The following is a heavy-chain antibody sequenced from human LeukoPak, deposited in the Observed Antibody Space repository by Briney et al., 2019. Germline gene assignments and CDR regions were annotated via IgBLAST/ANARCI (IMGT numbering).Heavy chain of an antibody. D-gene: IGHD3-3*01. CDR2: ISGSGGST. J-gene: IGHJ4*02. V-gene: IGHV3-23*01. CDR1: GFTFSSYA. CDR3: AKDGYYDFWSGQNAFDY. Sequence: PGGSLRLSCAASGFTFSSYAMSWVRRAPGKGLEWVSAISGSGGSTYYADSVKGRFTISRDNSKNTLYLQMNSLRAEDTAVYYCAKDGYYDFWSGQNAFDYWGQGTLVTVSS.